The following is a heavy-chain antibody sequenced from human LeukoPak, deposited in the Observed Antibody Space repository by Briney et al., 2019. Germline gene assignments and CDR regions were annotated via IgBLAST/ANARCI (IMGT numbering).Heavy chain of an antibody. CDR3: ARADRYYGSGSVFDY. D-gene: IGHD3-10*01. CDR2: IYYSGST. J-gene: IGHJ4*02. Sequence: SETLSLTCTVSGGSIISYYWSWIRQPPGKGLEWIGYIYYSGSTNYNPSLKSRVTISVDTSKNQFSLKLSSVTAADTAVYYCARADRYYGSGSVFDYWGQGTLVTVSS. CDR1: GGSIISYY. V-gene: IGHV4-59*01.